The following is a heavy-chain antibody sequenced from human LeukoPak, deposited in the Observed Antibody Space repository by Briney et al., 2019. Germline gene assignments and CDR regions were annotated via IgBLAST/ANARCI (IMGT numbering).Heavy chain of an antibody. D-gene: IGHD3-22*01. CDR3: ARESDSSGFGAFDI. Sequence: PGGSLRLSCAVSGFTFSNYWMCWVRHAPGEGVEWGANIKQVGSEKYYVDSVKGRFTISRDNAKNSLYLQMNSLRAEDTAVYYCARESDSSGFGAFDIWGQGTMVTVSS. CDR2: IKQVGSEK. J-gene: IGHJ3*02. CDR1: GFTFSNYW. V-gene: IGHV3-7*04.